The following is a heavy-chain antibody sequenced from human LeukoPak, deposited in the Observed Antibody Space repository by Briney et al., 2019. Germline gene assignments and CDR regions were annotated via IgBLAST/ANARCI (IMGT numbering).Heavy chain of an antibody. D-gene: IGHD6-19*01. V-gene: IGHV5-51*01. CDR2: IYPGDSDT. J-gene: IGHJ4*02. CDR3: ARRRAVAGYYYFDY. Sequence: GESLKISCKGSGYSFSSYWIGWVRQMPGKGLEWMGFIYPGDSDTRYSPSFQGQVTISADKSISTAYLQWSTLKASDTAMYYCARRRAVAGYYYFDYWGQGTLVTVSS. CDR1: GYSFSSYW.